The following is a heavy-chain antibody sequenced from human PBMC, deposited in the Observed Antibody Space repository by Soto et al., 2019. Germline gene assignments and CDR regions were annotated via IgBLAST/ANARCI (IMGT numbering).Heavy chain of an antibody. J-gene: IGHJ6*02. V-gene: IGHV4-39*01. CDR3: ARRRIGQLWTQYYYYGMDV. CDR2: IYYSGST. Sequence: PSETLSLTCTVSGGSISSSSYYWGWIRQPPGKGLEWIGSIYYSGSTYYNPSLKSRVTISVDTSKNQFSLKLSSVTAADTAVYYCARRRIGQLWTQYYYYGMDVWGQGTTVTVSS. CDR1: GGSISSSSYY. D-gene: IGHD5-18*01.